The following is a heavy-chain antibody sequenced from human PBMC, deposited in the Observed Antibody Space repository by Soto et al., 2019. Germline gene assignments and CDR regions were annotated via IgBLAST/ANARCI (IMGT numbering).Heavy chain of an antibody. J-gene: IGHJ6*02. D-gene: IGHD6-13*01. CDR2: INSDGSST. V-gene: IGHV3-74*01. CDR3: ERVPPHGSSWYTGYVMEV. CDR1: GFTFSSYW. Sequence: PGGSLRLSCAASGFTFSSYWMHWVRQAPGKGLVWVSRINSDGSSTSYADSVKGRFTISRDNAKNTLYLQMNSLRAEDTAVYYWERVPPHGSSWYTGYVMEVGGQGPRVTVS.